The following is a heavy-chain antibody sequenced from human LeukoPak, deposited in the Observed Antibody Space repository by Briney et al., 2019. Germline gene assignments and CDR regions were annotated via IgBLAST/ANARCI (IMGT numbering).Heavy chain of an antibody. V-gene: IGHV3-23*01. D-gene: IGHD2-2*01. J-gene: IGHJ4*02. CDR2: ISGSGGST. Sequence: GGSLRLSCAASGFTFSSYAMSWVRQAPGKGLEWGSAISGSGGSTYYADSVKGRFTISRDNSKNTLYLQMYSLRAEDTAVYYCAKAPYCSSTSCYLDHWGQGTLVTVSS. CDR3: AKAPYCSSTSCYLDH. CDR1: GFTFSSYA.